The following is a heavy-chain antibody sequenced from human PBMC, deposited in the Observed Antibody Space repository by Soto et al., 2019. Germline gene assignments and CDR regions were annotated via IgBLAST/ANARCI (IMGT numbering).Heavy chain of an antibody. CDR2: INAGNGNT. CDR3: ALDFHLWSGYFDF. D-gene: IGHD3-3*02. V-gene: IGHV1-3*01. J-gene: IGHJ4*02. CDR1: GYTFTSYA. Sequence: ASVKVSCKASGYTFTSYAMHWVRQAPGQRLEWMGWINAGNGNTKNSQKFQGRVTITRDTSASTAYMELSSLRSEDTAVYYCALDFHLWSGYFDFRGQGTLVTVSS.